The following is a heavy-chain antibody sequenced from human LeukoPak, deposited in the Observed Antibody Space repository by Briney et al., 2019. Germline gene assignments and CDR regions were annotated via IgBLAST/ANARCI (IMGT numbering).Heavy chain of an antibody. D-gene: IGHD6-13*01. CDR3: ARSLSGLYSSSWYYFDY. CDR2: IYSGGST. J-gene: IGHJ4*02. CDR1: GFTVSSNY. V-gene: IGHV3-53*01. Sequence: GGSLRLSCAASGFTVSSNYMSWVRQAPGKGLEWVSVIYSGGSTYYADSVKGRFTISRDNSKNTLYPQMNSLRAEDTAVYYCARSLSGLYSSSWYYFDYWGQGTLVTVSS.